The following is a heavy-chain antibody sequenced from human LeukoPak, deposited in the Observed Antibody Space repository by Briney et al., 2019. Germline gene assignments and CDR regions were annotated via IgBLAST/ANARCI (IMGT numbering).Heavy chain of an antibody. Sequence: PSQTLSLTCTVSGGSISSGGYYWSWIRQPPGKGLEWIGYIYHSGSTYYNPSLKSRVTISVDRSKNQFSLKLSSVTAADTAVYYCARYTGTHVDYWGQGTLVTVSS. J-gene: IGHJ4*02. D-gene: IGHD1-1*01. CDR1: GGSISSGGYY. CDR3: ARYTGTHVDY. CDR2: IYHSGST. V-gene: IGHV4-30-2*01.